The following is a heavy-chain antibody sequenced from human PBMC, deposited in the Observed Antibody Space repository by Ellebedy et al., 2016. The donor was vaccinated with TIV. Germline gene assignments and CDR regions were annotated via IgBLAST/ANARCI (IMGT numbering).Heavy chain of an antibody. CDR1: GYTFTGYY. V-gene: IGHV1-69*06. CDR2: IIPIFGTA. CDR3: ARPKGGYSYGYYFDY. J-gene: IGHJ4*02. Sequence: SVKVSCXASGYTFTGYYMHWVRQAPGQGLEWMGGIIPIFGTANYAQKFQGRVTITADKSTSTAYMELSSLRSEDTAVYYCARPKGGYSYGYYFDYWGQGTLVTVSS. D-gene: IGHD5-18*01.